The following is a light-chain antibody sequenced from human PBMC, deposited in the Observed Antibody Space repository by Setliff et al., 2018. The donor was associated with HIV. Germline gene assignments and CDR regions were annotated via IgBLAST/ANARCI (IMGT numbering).Light chain of an antibody. CDR1: SSDVGSYNL. CDR2: DVS. Sequence: QSVLTQPASVSGSPGQSITISCTGTSSDVGSYNLVSWYQQHPGKAPKLMIYDVSDRPSGVSNRFSGSKSGNTTSLTISGLQAEDEADYYCSSYTSSNTWIFGGGTKVTVL. J-gene: IGLJ2*01. CDR3: SSYTSSNTWI. V-gene: IGLV2-14*02.